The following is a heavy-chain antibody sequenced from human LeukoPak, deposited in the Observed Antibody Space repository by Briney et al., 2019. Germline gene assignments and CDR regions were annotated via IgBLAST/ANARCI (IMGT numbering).Heavy chain of an antibody. V-gene: IGHV1-69*04. CDR3: AREESYTRVHFDY. CDR2: IIPILGIA. D-gene: IGHD2-2*02. CDR1: GGTFSSYA. Sequence: ASVKVSCKASGGTFSSYAISWVRQAPGQGLEWMGRIIPILGIANYAQKFQGRVTITADKSTSTAYMELSSLRSEDTAVYYCAREESYTRVHFDYWGQGTLVTVSS. J-gene: IGHJ4*02.